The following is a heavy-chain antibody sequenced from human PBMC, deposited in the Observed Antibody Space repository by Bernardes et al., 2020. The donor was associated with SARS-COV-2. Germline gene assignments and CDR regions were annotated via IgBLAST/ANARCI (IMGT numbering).Heavy chain of an antibody. V-gene: IGHV3-74*01. D-gene: IGHD1-26*01. J-gene: IGHJ4*02. Sequence: GGSLRLSCAASGFTFSSYWMHWVRLGPGKGPVWVSRINGDGSSINYADSVKGRFTISRDNARNTLYLEMNSLRAEDTAVYYCARGSGNYYFDYWSQGTLVTVSS. CDR2: INGDGSSI. CDR3: ARGSGNYYFDY. CDR1: GFTFSSYW.